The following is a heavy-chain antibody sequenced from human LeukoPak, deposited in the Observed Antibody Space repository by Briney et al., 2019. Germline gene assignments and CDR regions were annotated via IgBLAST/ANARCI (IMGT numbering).Heavy chain of an antibody. Sequence: GRSLRLSCAASGFTFSSYAMHWVRQAPGKGXXXXXXXXYDGSNKYYADSVKGRFTISRDNSKNTLYLQMNSLRAEDTAVYYCARAGLLWFGELFSAFDIWGQGTMVTVSS. CDR3: ARAGLLWFGELFSAFDI. D-gene: IGHD3-10*01. CDR2: XXYDGSNK. J-gene: IGHJ3*02. CDR1: GFTFSSYA. V-gene: IGHV3-30*01.